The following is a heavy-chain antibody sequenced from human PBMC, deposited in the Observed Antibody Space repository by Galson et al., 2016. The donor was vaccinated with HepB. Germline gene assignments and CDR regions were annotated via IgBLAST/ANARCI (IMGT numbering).Heavy chain of an antibody. CDR2: ISRSGDST. Sequence: SLRLSCAASGFTFNNYGMTWVRQAPGKGLEVVSSISRSGDSTDYADSVKGRFTISRDNFKNTLSLQMNSLRAEDTAVYYCAQGSTAPAVWGKGTTVTVSS. CDR3: AQGSTAPAV. CDR1: GFTFNNYG. J-gene: IGHJ6*04. D-gene: IGHD1-26*01. V-gene: IGHV3-23*01.